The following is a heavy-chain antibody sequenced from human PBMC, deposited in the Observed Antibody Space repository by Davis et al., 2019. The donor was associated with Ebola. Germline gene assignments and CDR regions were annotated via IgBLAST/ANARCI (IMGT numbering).Heavy chain of an antibody. CDR3: ARRQRDMITFGGVIVN. CDR1: GGSISSSSYY. D-gene: IGHD3-16*02. J-gene: IGHJ4*02. V-gene: IGHV4-39*01. CDR2: IYYSGST. Sequence: MPGGSLRLSCTVSGGSISSSSYYWGWIRQPPGKGLEWIGSIYYSGSTYYNPSLKSRVTISVDTSKNQFSLKLSSVTAADTAVYYCARRQRDMITFGGVIVNWGQGTLVTVSS.